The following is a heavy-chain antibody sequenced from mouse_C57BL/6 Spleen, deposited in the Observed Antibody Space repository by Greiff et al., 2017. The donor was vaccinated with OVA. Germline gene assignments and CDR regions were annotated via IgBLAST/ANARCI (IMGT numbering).Heavy chain of an antibody. CDR2: ISDGGSYT. J-gene: IGHJ2*01. Sequence: EVMLVESGGGLVKPGGSLKLSCAASGFTFSSYAMSWVRQTPEKRLEWVATISDGGSYTYYPDNVKVRFTISRDNAKNNLYLQMSHLKTEDTAMYYCARDDGYYFDYWGQGTTLTVSS. CDR3: ARDDGYYFDY. CDR1: GFTFSSYA. D-gene: IGHD2-3*01. V-gene: IGHV5-4*01.